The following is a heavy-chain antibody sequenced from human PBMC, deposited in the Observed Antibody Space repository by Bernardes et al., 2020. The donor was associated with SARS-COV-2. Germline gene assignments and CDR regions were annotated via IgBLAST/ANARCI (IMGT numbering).Heavy chain of an antibody. CDR3: AREGYYYDSSGYQYYFDY. CDR1: GYTFTSYD. V-gene: IGHV1-8*01. J-gene: IGHJ4*02. D-gene: IGHD3-22*01. Sequence: ASVKVSCKASGYTFTSYDINWVRQATGQGLEWMGWMNPNSGNTGYAQKFQGRVTMTRNTSISTAYMELSSPRSEDTAVYYCAREGYYYDSSGYQYYFDYWGQGTLVTVSS. CDR2: MNPNSGNT.